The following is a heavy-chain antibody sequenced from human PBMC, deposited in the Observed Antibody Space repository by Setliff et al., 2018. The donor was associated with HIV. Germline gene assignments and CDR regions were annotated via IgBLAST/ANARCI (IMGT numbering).Heavy chain of an antibody. J-gene: IGHJ4*02. Sequence: PSETLSLTCAVYGGSFSGYYWSWIRQPPGKGLEWIGEINHSGSTNYNPPLKSRVTISVDMSKNQFSLKLSSVTAADTAVYYCARGSKGGFFDYWGQGTLVTVSS. CDR1: GGSFSGYY. CDR3: ARGSKGGFFDY. CDR2: INHSGST. D-gene: IGHD3-16*01. V-gene: IGHV4-34*01.